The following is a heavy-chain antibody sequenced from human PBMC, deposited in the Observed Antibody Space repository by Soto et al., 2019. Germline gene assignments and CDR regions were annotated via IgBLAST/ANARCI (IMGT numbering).Heavy chain of an antibody. CDR3: ATESPKGRGKEVWFGESMYYYNARDV. CDR1: GYTLTELS. J-gene: IGHJ6*02. D-gene: IGHD3-10*01. CDR2: FDPEDGET. Sequence: APVKVSCKVSGYTLTELSMHWVRQAPGKGLEWMGSFDPEDGETFYPQKFQGRVTMTEDTSTDTAYMEVSSLRSEDTAVYFCATESPKGRGKEVWFGESMYYYNARDVWGQGTTGTVSS. V-gene: IGHV1-24*01.